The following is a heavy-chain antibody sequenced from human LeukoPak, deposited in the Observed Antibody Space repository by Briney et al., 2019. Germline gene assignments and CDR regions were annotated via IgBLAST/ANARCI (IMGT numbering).Heavy chain of an antibody. CDR3: ARAGIAVAGTTGAFDI. V-gene: IGHV1-2*02. J-gene: IGHJ3*02. CDR1: GYTFTGYY. CDR2: LNPNSGGT. Sequence: ASVKVSCKASGYTFTGYYMHWVRQAPGQGLEWMGWLNPNSGGTNYAQKFQGRVTMTRDTSISTAYMELSRLRSGDTAVYYCARAGIAVAGTTGAFDIWGQGTMVTVSS. D-gene: IGHD6-19*01.